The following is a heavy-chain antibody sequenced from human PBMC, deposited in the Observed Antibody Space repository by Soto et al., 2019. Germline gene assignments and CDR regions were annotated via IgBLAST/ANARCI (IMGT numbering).Heavy chain of an antibody. Sequence: EVQLVESGGGLVQPGGSLGLSCAASGFTFSSYSMNWVRQAPGQGLEWVSYISSSSSTIYYADSVKGRFTISRDNAKNSLYLQMNSLRAADTAVYYCAREGETTIFGVVMGPDYWGQGTLVTVSS. D-gene: IGHD3-3*01. V-gene: IGHV3-48*01. J-gene: IGHJ4*02. CDR1: GFTFSSYS. CDR3: AREGETTIFGVVMGPDY. CDR2: ISSSSSTI.